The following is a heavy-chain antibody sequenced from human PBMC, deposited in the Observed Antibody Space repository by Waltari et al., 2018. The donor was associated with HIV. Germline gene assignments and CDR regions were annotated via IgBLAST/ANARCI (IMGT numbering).Heavy chain of an antibody. CDR1: GFSFGDYD. D-gene: IGHD2-15*01. CDR2: ILNTGSFI. V-gene: IGHV3-48*03. CDR3: VRVSDSCSATSCYFDS. J-gene: IGHJ4*02. Sequence: EVQLVESGGGLVQPGGSLRLSCTASGFSFGDYDMNWVRQTPGKGLEWVAYILNTGSFIYYPDSVRGRFTISRDNTKNSLYLQMSSLTAADTARYHCVRVSDSCSATSCYFDSWGPGTLVTVSS.